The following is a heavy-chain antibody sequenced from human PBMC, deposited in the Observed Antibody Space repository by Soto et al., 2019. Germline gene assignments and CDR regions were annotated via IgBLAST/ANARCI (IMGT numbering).Heavy chain of an antibody. Sequence: GGSLRLSCAASGFTFSSYWMHWVRQTPGKGLVWVSRIDIAGDTTTYADSVKGRLTISRDNAKNTLYLQMNSLRAEDTAVYYCARDQTVAGPTTFDYCGQGTLVTVSS. D-gene: IGHD6-19*01. J-gene: IGHJ4*02. CDR3: ARDQTVAGPTTFDY. CDR1: GFTFSSYW. V-gene: IGHV3-74*01. CDR2: IDIAGDTT.